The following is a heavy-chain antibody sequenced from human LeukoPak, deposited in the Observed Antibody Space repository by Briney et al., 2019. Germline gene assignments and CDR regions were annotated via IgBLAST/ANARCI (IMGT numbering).Heavy chain of an antibody. CDR3: ARDGEGYFDY. CDR1: GFTFNNAW. J-gene: IGHJ4*02. V-gene: IGHV3-15*01. CDR2: IKSKGDGGTT. Sequence: GGSLRLSCATSGFTFNNAWMNWVRQAPGKGLEWVGRIKSKGDGGTTDYAAPVKGRFTISRDDSKNTLYLQMNSLRAEDTAVYYCARDGEGYFDYWGQGTLVTVSS.